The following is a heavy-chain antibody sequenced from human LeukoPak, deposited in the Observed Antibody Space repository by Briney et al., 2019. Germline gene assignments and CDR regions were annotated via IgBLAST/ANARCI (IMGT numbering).Heavy chain of an antibody. Sequence: SQTLSLTCAVSGGSISSGGYSWSWLRQPPGMGLEWIGYIYHSGSTYYNPSLKSRVTISVDSSKNQFSLKLSSVTAADTAVYYCARRYDFWSGFFDYWGQGTLVTVSS. D-gene: IGHD3-3*01. V-gene: IGHV4-30-2*01. CDR2: IYHSGST. J-gene: IGHJ4*02. CDR3: ARRYDFWSGFFDY. CDR1: GGSISSGGYS.